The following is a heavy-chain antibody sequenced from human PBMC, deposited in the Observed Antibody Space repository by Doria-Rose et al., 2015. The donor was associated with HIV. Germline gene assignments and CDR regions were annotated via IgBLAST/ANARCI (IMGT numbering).Heavy chain of an antibody. D-gene: IGHD6-25*01. V-gene: IGHV4-39*01. CDR3: AKQAVNWFDP. J-gene: IGHJ5*02. CDR2: IYYSETT. Sequence: QVQLQESGPGLVKPSETLSLTCTVSGGSVASGTPYWDWIRQTPGKGLEWIGTIYYSETTYYNPSLRGRVTISLHASKTQYSLTLISVTAADTGVYYCAKQAVNWFDPWGQGTLVTVSS. CDR1: GGSVASGTPY.